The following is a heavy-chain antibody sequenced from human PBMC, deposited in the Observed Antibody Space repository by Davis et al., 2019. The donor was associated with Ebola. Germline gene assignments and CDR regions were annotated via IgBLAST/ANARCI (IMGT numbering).Heavy chain of an antibody. Sequence: ASVKVSCKASGYSFMSYGIGWVRQAPGQGLEWMGWISPYNGNTNYAQKFQGRVTMTTDTSTRTAYMELRSLRSDDTAVFYCARDHGAVQSTPYYDVSGYPGVNWGQGTLVIVSS. V-gene: IGHV1-18*01. D-gene: IGHD3-22*01. CDR2: ISPYNGNT. CDR1: GYSFMSYG. CDR3: ARDHGAVQSTPYYDVSGYPGVN. J-gene: IGHJ4*02.